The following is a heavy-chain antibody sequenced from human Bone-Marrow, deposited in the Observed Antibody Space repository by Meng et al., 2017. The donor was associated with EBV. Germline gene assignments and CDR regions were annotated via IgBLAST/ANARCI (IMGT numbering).Heavy chain of an antibody. V-gene: IGHV4-34*01. CDR1: GGLFNGYY. CDR2: INHRGNS. Sequence: QVLLQQWGAGLLKPSETLSPTCAVYGGLFNGYYWTWIRQPPGKGLEWIGEINHRGNSYHNPSLKSRVTISVDTSKNQFSLRLSSVTAADTAVYYCARGDLTDAFDIWGQGTMVTVSS. CDR3: ARGDLTDAFDI. J-gene: IGHJ3*02.